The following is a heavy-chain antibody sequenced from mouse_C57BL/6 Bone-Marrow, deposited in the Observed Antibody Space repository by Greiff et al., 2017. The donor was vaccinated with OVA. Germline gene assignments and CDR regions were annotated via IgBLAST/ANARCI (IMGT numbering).Heavy chain of an antibody. CDR1: GYTFTSYW. J-gene: IGHJ2*01. V-gene: IGHV1-69*01. D-gene: IGHD2-4*01. Sequence: VQLQQPGAELVMPGASVKLSCKASGYTFTSYWMHWVKQRPGQGLEWIGEIDPSASYTNYNQKFKGKSTLTVDKSSSTAYMQRSSRTSEDAAVDYCARSDYEPCDYWGQGTTLTVSA. CDR2: IDPSASYT. CDR3: ARSDYEPCDY.